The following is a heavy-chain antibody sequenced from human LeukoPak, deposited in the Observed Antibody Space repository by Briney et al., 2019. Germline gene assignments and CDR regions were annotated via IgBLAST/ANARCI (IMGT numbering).Heavy chain of an antibody. J-gene: IGHJ4*02. CDR3: ARHLGMSTMDY. V-gene: IGHV4-39*01. D-gene: IGHD5/OR15-5a*01. CDR2: FFYSGST. CDR1: GGSISSSSRY. Sequence: SETLSLTCTVSGGSISSSSRYWGWIRQSPGKGLEWIGNFFYSGSTYYNPSLKSRVTISVDTSKNQFSLNLRSVTAADTAVYYRARHLGMSTMDYWGQGTLVTVSS.